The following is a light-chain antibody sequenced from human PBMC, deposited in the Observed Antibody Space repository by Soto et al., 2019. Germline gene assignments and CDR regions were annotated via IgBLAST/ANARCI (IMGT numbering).Light chain of an antibody. CDR2: DAS. Sequence: LAWYQHKPGKAPKFLIYDASTLESGVPSRFSGSGSGTDFTLTISSLQSEDFATYYCQQFYSYPLTFGGGTKVDIK. V-gene: IGKV1-13*02. J-gene: IGKJ4*01. CDR3: QQFYSYPLT.